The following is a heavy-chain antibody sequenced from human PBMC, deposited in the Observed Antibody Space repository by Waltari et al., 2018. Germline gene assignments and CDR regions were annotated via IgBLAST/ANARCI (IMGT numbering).Heavy chain of an antibody. J-gene: IGHJ4*02. CDR2: IYHSGST. D-gene: IGHD6-6*01. V-gene: IGHV4-38-2*02. CDR3: AREGGAARPGF. CDR1: GYSIRSGYY. Sequence: QVQPQESGPGLVKPSETLSLTCPSPGYSIRSGYYLGWIRQPPGKGLEWIGSIYHSGSTYYNPSLKSRVTISVDTSKNQFSLKLSSVTAADTAVYYCAREGGAARPGFWGQGTLVTVSS.